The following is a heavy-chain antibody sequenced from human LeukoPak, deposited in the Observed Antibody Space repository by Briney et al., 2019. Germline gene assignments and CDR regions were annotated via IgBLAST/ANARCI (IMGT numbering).Heavy chain of an antibody. D-gene: IGHD3-22*01. CDR1: GGSTSRYY. Sequence: PSETLSLTCTVSGGSTSRYYWNWIRQPAGKGLEWIGRISSSGTTNYNPSLKSRLTMSIDTSKNRFSLNLSSVTAADTAVYYCARGYYDSSGYYYPDYWGQGTLVTVSS. CDR2: ISSSGTT. V-gene: IGHV4-4*07. J-gene: IGHJ4*02. CDR3: ARGYYDSSGYYYPDY.